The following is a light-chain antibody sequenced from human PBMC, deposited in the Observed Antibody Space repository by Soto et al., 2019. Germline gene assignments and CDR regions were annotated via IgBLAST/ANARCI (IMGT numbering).Light chain of an antibody. CDR2: GAS. Sequence: EIVLTQSPATLSVSPGERATLSCRASQSISDTLAWYQQKPGQAPRLLIHGASTRATGFPARFSGSGSGTDFTLTISSLEPEDFAVYYCQQYNNWPPTFGQGTRLEIK. CDR3: QQYNNWPPT. V-gene: IGKV3-15*01. J-gene: IGKJ5*01. CDR1: QSISDT.